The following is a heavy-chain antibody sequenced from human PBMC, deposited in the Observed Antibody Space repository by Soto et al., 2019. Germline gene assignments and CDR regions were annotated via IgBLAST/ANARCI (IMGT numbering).Heavy chain of an antibody. Sequence: SVKVSCKASGFTFTSSAVQWVRQARGQRLEWIGWIVVGSGNTNYAQKFQERVTITRDMSTSTAYMELSSLRSEDTAVYYCARDQQMAYYYGSGPIDYYGKDVWGQGTTVTVSS. CDR1: GFTFTSSA. D-gene: IGHD3-10*01. CDR3: ARDQQMAYYYGSGPIDYYGKDV. V-gene: IGHV1-58*01. CDR2: IVVGSGNT. J-gene: IGHJ6*02.